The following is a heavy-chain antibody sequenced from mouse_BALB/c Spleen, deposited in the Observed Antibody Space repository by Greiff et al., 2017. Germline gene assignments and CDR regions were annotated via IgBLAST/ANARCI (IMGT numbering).Heavy chain of an antibody. CDR3: ARERGFYAMDY. CDR2: IRNKANGYTT. V-gene: IGHV7-3*02. Sequence: EVKLMESGGGLVQPGGSLRLSCATSGFTFTDYYMSWVRQPPGKALEWLGFIRNKANGYTTEYSASVKGRFTISRDNSQSILYLQMNTLGAEDSATYYCARERGFYAMDYWGQGTSVTVSS. J-gene: IGHJ4*01. CDR1: GFTFTDYY.